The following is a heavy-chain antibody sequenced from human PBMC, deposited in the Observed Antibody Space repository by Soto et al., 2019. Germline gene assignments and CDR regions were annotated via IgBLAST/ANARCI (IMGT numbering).Heavy chain of an antibody. CDR1: GFTFSSYG. CDR2: ISYDGSNK. V-gene: IGHV3-30*18. J-gene: IGHJ6*02. Sequence: QVQLVESGGGVVQPGRSLRLSCAASGFTFSSYGIHWVRQAPGKGLQWVAVISYDGSNKYYADSVKGRFTISRDNSKNTLYLQMNSLRAEDTAVYYCAKDRRWLAERYYYGMDVWGQGTTVTVSS. D-gene: IGHD6-19*01. CDR3: AKDRRWLAERYYYGMDV.